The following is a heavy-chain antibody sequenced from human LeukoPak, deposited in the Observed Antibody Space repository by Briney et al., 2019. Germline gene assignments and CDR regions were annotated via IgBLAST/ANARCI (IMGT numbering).Heavy chain of an antibody. Sequence: GGSPRLSCAASGFTFSSYWMHWVRQSPGKGLEWVGQLKGDGSRANYADSVRGRFTISRDNAKNTVYLQLNSLRAEDTAVYYCARDGYLAPVIAFLDYWGQGTPVTVSS. CDR3: ARDGYLAPVIAFLDY. D-gene: IGHD2-2*03. V-gene: IGHV3-74*01. J-gene: IGHJ4*02. CDR1: GFTFSSYW. CDR2: LKGDGSRA.